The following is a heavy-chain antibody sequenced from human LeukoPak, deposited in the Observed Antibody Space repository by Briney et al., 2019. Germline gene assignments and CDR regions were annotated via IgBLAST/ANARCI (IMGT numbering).Heavy chain of an antibody. D-gene: IGHD3-16*01. CDR3: ARVARKGDYFDY. Sequence: PAGSLRLSCAASGFTFSSYAMSWLRQAPGKGLEWVSAISANGGSTYYVGSVKGRFTISRDNSKSTLYLQMNSLRAEDTAVYYCARVARKGDYFDYWGQGTLVTVSS. CDR1: GFTFSSYA. J-gene: IGHJ4*02. V-gene: IGHV3-23*01. CDR2: ISANGGST.